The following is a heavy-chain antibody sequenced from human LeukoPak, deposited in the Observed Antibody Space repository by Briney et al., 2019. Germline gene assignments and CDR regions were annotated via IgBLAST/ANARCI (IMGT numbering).Heavy chain of an antibody. CDR1: GGSISSSNW. J-gene: IGHJ4*02. CDR2: IYHIGST. Sequence: KPSETLSLTCAVSGGSISSSNWWSWVRQPPGKGLEWIGEIYHIGSTNYNPSLKSRVSISVDKSKNQFSLKLSSVTAADTAVYYCARTSSSSSTCDYWGQGTLVTVSS. V-gene: IGHV4-4*02. D-gene: IGHD6-6*01. CDR3: ARTSSSSSTCDY.